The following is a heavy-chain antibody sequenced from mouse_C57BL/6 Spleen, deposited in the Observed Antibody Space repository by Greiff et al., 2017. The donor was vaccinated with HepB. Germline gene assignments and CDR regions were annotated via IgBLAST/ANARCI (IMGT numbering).Heavy chain of an antibody. CDR1: GFSLTSYG. D-gene: IGHD1-1*01. V-gene: IGHV2-5*01. CDR2: IWRGGST. J-gene: IGHJ4*01. Sequence: QVQLQQSGPGLVQPSQSLSITCTVSGFSLTSYGVHWVRQSPGKGLEWLGVIWRGGSTDYNAAFMSRLSITKDNPKSQVFFKMNSLQADDTAIYYCAKNDPYYGSSYYAMDYWGQGTSVTVSS. CDR3: AKNDPYYGSSYYAMDY.